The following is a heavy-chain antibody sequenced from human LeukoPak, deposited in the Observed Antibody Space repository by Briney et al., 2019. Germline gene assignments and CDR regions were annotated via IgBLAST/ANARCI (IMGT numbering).Heavy chain of an antibody. V-gene: IGHV3-21*01. D-gene: IGHD4-17*01. J-gene: IGHJ6*03. CDR2: ISSDSSYI. CDR1: GFTFSSRS. Sequence: GGSLRLSCAASGFTFSSRSMNWVRQAPGKGLEWVSAISSDSSYIYYADSVWGRFTISRDNAKNSLYLQMNSLRAEDTAVYYCARIRDFGASYHYLHIDAWGKGTTVTVSS. CDR3: ARIRDFGASYHYLHIDA.